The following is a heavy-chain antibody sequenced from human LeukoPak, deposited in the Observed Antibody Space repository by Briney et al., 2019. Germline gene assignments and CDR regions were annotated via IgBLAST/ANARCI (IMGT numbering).Heavy chain of an antibody. V-gene: IGHV1-3*01. CDR2: INAGNGNT. D-gene: IGHD5-18*01. CDR3: AHDGGYSYGYGY. Sequence: ASVKVSCKASGYTFTSYAMHWVRQAPGQRLEWMGWINAGNGNTKYSQKFQGRATITRDTSASTAYMELSSLRSEDTAVYYCAHDGGYSYGYGYWGQGTLVTVSS. CDR1: GYTFTSYA. J-gene: IGHJ4*02.